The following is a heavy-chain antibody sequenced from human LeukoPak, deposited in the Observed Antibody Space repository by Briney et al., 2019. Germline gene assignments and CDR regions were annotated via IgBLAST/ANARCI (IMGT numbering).Heavy chain of an antibody. Sequence: ASVKVSCKASGYTFTSYYMHWVRQAPGQGLEWMGIINPSGGSTSYAQKFQGGVTMTRDTPTSTVYMELSSLRSEDTAVYYCARRYSSSWYPDYWYFDLWGRGTLVTVSS. CDR1: GYTFTSYY. CDR2: INPSGGST. V-gene: IGHV1-46*01. CDR3: ARRYSSSWYPDYWYFDL. J-gene: IGHJ2*01. D-gene: IGHD6-13*01.